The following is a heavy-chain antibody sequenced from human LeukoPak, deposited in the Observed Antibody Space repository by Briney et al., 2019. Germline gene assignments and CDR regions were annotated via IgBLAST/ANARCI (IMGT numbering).Heavy chain of an antibody. CDR3: AKDMYYDFWSGPFDY. J-gene: IGHJ4*02. V-gene: IGHV3-9*01. CDR2: ISWNSGSI. Sequence: GGSLRLSCAASGFTFDDYAMHWVRQAPGKGLEWVSGISWNSGSIGYADSVKGRFTISRDNAKNSLYLQMNSLRAEDTALYYCAKDMYYDFWSGPFDYWGQGTLVTVSS. D-gene: IGHD3-3*01. CDR1: GFTFDDYA.